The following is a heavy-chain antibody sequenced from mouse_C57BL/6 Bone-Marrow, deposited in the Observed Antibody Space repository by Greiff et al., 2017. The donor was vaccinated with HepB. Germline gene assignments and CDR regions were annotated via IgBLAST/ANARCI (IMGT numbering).Heavy chain of an antibody. J-gene: IGHJ3*01. D-gene: IGHD2-4*01. CDR2: INPYNGDT. Sequence: VQLKESGPELVKPGDSVKISCKASGYSFTGYFMNWVMQSHGKSLEWIGRINPYNGDTFYNQKFKGKATLTVDKSSSTAHMELRSLPSEDSAVYYCARRGDDYDGAWFAYWGQGTLVTVSA. CDR3: ARRGDDYDGAWFAY. CDR1: GYSFTGYF. V-gene: IGHV1-20*01.